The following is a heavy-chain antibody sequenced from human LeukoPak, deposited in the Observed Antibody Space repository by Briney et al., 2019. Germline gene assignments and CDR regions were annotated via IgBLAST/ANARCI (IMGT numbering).Heavy chain of an antibody. D-gene: IGHD1-26*01. CDR3: ARHPKQWELLNDFDY. V-gene: IGHV4-39*01. CDR2: IYYSGST. J-gene: IGHJ4*02. Sequence: PSETLSLTCTVSGGSISSGSYYWGWIRQPPGKGLGWIGSIYYSGSTYYNPSLKSRVTISVDTSKNQFSLKLSSVTAADTAVYYCARHPKQWELLNDFDYWGQGTLVTVSS. CDR1: GGSISSGSYY.